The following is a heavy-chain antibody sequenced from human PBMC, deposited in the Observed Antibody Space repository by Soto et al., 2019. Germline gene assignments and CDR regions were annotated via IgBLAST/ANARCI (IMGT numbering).Heavy chain of an antibody. V-gene: IGHV3-30*04. CDR2: ISYDGSNK. CDR1: GFTFSSYA. CDR3: ARDWSITEGGSYGSNAFDI. J-gene: IGHJ3*02. D-gene: IGHD5-18*01. Sequence: GGSLRLSCAASGFTFSSYAMHWVRQAPGKGLEWVAVISYDGSNKYYADSVKGRFTISRDNSKNTLYLQMNSLRAEDTAVYYCARDWSITEGGSYGSNAFDIWGQGTMVTVSS.